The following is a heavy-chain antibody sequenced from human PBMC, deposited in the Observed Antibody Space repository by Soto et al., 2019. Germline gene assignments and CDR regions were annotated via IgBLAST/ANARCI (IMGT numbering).Heavy chain of an antibody. V-gene: IGHV4-39*01. CDR1: GCSISSSSYY. D-gene: IGHD4-17*01. J-gene: IGHJ4*02. CDR2: IYYSGST. CDR3: ASSYGDYVSY. Sequence: QLQLQESGPGLVKPSETLSLTCTVSGCSISSSSYYWGWIRQPSGKGLEWIGSIYYSGSTYYNPSLKSRVTISVDTSKNQSSLKLSSVTAADTAVYYCASSYGDYVSYWGQGTLVTVSS.